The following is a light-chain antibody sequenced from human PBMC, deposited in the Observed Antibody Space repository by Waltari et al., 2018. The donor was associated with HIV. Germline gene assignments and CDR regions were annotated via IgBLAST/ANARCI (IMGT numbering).Light chain of an antibody. Sequence: SYELTQPPSVSVSPGQPARITCSGDALPKQYASWYQQKPGQAPLLVIYKDNERPSGIPERFSGSSSGTTVTLTISGVHTEDEADYYCQSADSTGSYPDVFGTGTKVTVL. CDR3: QSADSTGSYPDV. V-gene: IGLV3-25*03. CDR1: ALPKQY. CDR2: KDN. J-gene: IGLJ1*01.